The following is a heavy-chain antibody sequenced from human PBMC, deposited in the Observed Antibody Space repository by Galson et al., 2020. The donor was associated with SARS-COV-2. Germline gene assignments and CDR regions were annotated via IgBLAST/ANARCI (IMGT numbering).Heavy chain of an antibody. D-gene: IGHD3-10*01. CDR1: GYSFTSYW. CDR3: ARRWYYYGSGSHGVDY. Sequence: GESLKISCKGSGYSFTSYWIGWVRQMPGNGLEWMGIIYPGDSDTRYSPSFQGQVTISADKSISTAYLQWSSLKASDTAMYYCARRWYYYGSGSHGVDYWGQGTLVTVSS. CDR2: IYPGDSDT. V-gene: IGHV5-51*01. J-gene: IGHJ4*02.